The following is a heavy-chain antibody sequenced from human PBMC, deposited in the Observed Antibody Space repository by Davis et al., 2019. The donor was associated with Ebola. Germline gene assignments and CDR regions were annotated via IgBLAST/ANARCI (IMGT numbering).Heavy chain of an antibody. V-gene: IGHV3-30-3*01. CDR2: ISYDGSNK. J-gene: IGHJ4*02. Sequence: GESLKIPCAASGFTFSSYAMHWVRQAPGKGLEWVAVISYDGSNKYYADSVKGRFTISRDNSKNTLYLQMNSLRAEDTAVYYCAREVAVAYFDYWGQGTLVTVSS. D-gene: IGHD6-19*01. CDR1: GFTFSSYA. CDR3: AREVAVAYFDY.